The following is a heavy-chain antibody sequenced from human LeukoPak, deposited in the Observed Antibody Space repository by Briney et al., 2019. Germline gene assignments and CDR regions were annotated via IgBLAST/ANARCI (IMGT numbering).Heavy chain of an antibody. CDR3: ARRIGYYYGSGSYSRNWFDP. Sequence: PSETLSLTCAVYGGSFSGYYWSWMRQPPGKGLEWIGEINHSGDTNYNPSLKSPVTISVDTSKNQFSLKLSSVTAADTAVYYCARRIGYYYGSGSYSRNWFDPWGQGTLVTVSS. J-gene: IGHJ5*02. CDR1: GGSFSGYY. V-gene: IGHV4-34*01. D-gene: IGHD3-10*01. CDR2: INHSGDT.